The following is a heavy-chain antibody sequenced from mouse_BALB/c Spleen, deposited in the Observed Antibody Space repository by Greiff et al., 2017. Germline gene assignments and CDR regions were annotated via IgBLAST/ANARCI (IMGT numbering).Heavy chain of an antibody. CDR1: GYTFTSYW. CDR3: ARVITRYFDY. J-gene: IGHJ2*01. Sequence: QVQLQQPGAELVKPGASVKLSCKASGYTFTSYWMHWVKQRPGQGLEWIGEIDPSDSYTNYNQKFKGKATLTVDKSSSTAYMQLSSLTSEDSAVYYCARVITRYFDYWGQGTTLTVSS. D-gene: IGHD2-4*01. CDR2: IDPSDSYT. V-gene: IGHV1-69*02.